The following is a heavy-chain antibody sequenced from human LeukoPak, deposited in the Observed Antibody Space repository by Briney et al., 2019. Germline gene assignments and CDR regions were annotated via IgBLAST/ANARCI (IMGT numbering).Heavy chain of an antibody. CDR3: ARVDGVGGTASDY. CDR1: GYTFTGYY. J-gene: IGHJ4*02. CDR2: INPNSGGT. D-gene: IGHD2-15*01. Sequence: ASVKVSCKASGYTFTGYYMHWVRQAPGQGLEWMGWINPNSGGTNYAQKFQGRVTMTRDTSISTAYMELSRLRSDDTAVYYCARVDGVGGTASDYWGQGTLVTVSS. V-gene: IGHV1-2*02.